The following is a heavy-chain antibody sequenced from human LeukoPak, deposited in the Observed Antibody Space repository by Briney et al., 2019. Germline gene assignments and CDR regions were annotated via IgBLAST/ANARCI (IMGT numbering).Heavy chain of an antibody. J-gene: IGHJ1*01. V-gene: IGHV5-51*01. CDR3: ARGSFTYGPGVD. D-gene: IGHD7-27*01. Sequence: GEPPKIFCKGSGYSLTRDWIAWVRQMPREGLELRGLIYPGDSEPKYTPSFEGQVTISADKSINTAYLEWSSLKTSDTAMYYCARGSFTYGPGVDWGQGTLVTVSS. CDR1: GYSLTRDW. CDR2: IYPGDSEP.